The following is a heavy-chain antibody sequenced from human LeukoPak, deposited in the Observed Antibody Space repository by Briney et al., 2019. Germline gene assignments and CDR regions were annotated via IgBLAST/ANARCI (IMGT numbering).Heavy chain of an antibody. CDR1: GYTFISYG. CDR2: ISTYNDNT. Sequence: GASVKVSCKASGYTFISYGITWVRQAPGQGPEWMGWISTYNDNTIYAQKFQGRVTMTEDTSTDTAYMELSSLRSEDTAVYYCATDRGTTGTTTWFDYWGQGTLVTVSS. V-gene: IGHV1-18*01. CDR3: ATDRGTTGTTTWFDY. J-gene: IGHJ4*02. D-gene: IGHD1-1*01.